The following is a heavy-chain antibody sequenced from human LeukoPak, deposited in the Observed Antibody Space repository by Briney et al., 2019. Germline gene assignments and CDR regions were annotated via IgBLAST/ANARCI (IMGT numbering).Heavy chain of an antibody. D-gene: IGHD2-21*02. Sequence: ASVKVSCKASGYTFTSYDINWVRQATGQGLEWMGWMNPNSGNTGYAQKFQGRVTMTRNTSISTAYMELSSLRSEDTAVYYCAREGLLAYCGGDCYYFDYWGQGTLVTVSS. CDR3: AREGLLAYCGGDCYYFDY. V-gene: IGHV1-8*01. J-gene: IGHJ4*02. CDR1: GYTFTSYD. CDR2: MNPNSGNT.